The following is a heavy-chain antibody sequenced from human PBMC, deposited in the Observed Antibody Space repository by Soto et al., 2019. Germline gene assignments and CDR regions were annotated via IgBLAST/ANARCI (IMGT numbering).Heavy chain of an antibody. CDR3: AKDSADYYYYYGMDV. V-gene: IGHV3-30*18. J-gene: IGHJ6*02. CDR2: ISYDGSNK. D-gene: IGHD3-10*01. Sequence: QVQLVESGGGVVQPGRSLRLSCAASGFTFSSYGMHWVRQAPGEGLEWVAVISYDGSNKYYADSVKGRFTISRDNSKNTLYLQMNSLRAEDTAVYYCAKDSADYYYYYGMDVWGQGTTVTVSS. CDR1: GFTFSSYG.